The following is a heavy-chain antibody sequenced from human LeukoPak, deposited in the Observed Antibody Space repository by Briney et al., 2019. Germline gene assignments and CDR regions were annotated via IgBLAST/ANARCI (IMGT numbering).Heavy chain of an antibody. D-gene: IGHD3-10*01. CDR1: GYPLSSGYY. J-gene: IGHJ4*02. Sequence: SETLSLTCTVSGYPLSSGYYWGWLRQPPGKGLEWIGIIYHSGSTYYTPSLKSRVTISVDTSKNQFSLKLSSVTAADTAVYYCARDGGYGSGSYLYYFDYWGQGTLVTVSS. V-gene: IGHV4-38-2*02. CDR3: ARDGGYGSGSYLYYFDY. CDR2: IYHSGST.